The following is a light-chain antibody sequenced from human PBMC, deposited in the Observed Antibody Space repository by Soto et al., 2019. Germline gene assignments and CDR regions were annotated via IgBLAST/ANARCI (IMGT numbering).Light chain of an antibody. V-gene: IGLV2-23*02. J-gene: IGLJ2*01. CDR3: CSYAGSSTFVV. Sequence: SALTQPASVSGSPGQSITISCTGTSSDVGSYNLVSWYQQHPGKAPKLMIYEVSKRPSGVSNRFSGSKSGNTASLTISGLQAEDEAAYYCCSYAGSSTFVVFGGGTQLTVL. CDR2: EVS. CDR1: SSDVGSYNL.